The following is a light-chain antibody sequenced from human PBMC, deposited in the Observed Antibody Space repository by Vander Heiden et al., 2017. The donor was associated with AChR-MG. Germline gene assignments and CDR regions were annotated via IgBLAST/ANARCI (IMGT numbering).Light chain of an antibody. CDR3: QHYNNWPLRYT. Sequence: EIVMTQSPATLSVSPGERATLSCRASQSVNSNLAWYQQKPGQAPRLLIYGASTRATGIPARFSGSGSGTEFTLTISSLQSEDFAVYYCQHYNNWPLRYTFGQGTKLEIK. CDR1: QSVNSN. J-gene: IGKJ2*01. CDR2: GAS. V-gene: IGKV3-15*01.